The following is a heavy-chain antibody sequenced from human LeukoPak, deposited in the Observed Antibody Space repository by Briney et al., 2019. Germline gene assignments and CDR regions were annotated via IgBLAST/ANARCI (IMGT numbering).Heavy chain of an antibody. CDR2: ISRSGSSI. CDR3: ATESSGSSAY. V-gene: IGHV3-48*01. CDR1: GFTFNNYA. Sequence: GGSLRLSCAASGFTFNNYAMNWVRQAPGKGLEWVSHISRSGSSIFYADSVKGRFTIFRDNGQNSLYLQMSSLRAEDTAVYYCATESSGSSAYWGQGTLVTVSS. J-gene: IGHJ4*02. D-gene: IGHD6-6*01.